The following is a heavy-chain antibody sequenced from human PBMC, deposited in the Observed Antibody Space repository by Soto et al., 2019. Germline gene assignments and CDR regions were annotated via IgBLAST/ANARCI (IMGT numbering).Heavy chain of an antibody. CDR3: ARGPPGTPVLFAFGL. D-gene: IGHD3-10*01. Sequence: WETLSLTCTVSGGITSGYYWSWVRQSPQKGLEWIGYIYYTGHTNYNPSLKSRVTISMETSMTQISLNLTSMTAADTAVYYCARGPPGTPVLFAFGLWGQGTMVTVSS. V-gene: IGHV4-59*01. CDR2: IYYTGHT. J-gene: IGHJ3*01. CDR1: GGITSGYY.